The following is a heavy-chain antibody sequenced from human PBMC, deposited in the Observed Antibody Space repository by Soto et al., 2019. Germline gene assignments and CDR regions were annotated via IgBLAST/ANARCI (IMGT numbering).Heavy chain of an antibody. CDR2: INHSGST. J-gene: IGHJ4*02. CDR1: GGSFSGYY. Sequence: QVQLQQWGAGLLKPSETLSLTCAVYGGSFSGYYWIWIRQPPGKGLEWIGEINHSGSTNYNPSLKSGVTISVDTPKSQFSLKLSSVTAADAAVYYGARDEAAAPGYWGQGTLVTVAS. CDR3: ARDEAAAPGY. D-gene: IGHD6-13*01. V-gene: IGHV4-34*01.